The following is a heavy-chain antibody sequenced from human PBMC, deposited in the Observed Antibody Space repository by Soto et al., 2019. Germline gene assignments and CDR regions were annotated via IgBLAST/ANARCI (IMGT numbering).Heavy chain of an antibody. CDR2: INHSGST. Sequence: ETLSLTCAVYGGSFSGYYWSWIRQPPGKGLEWIGEINHSGSTNYNPSLKSRVTISVDTSKNQFSLKLSSVTAADTAVYYCARARTYYDILTGYYSSFDYWGQGTLVTVSS. CDR1: GGSFSGYY. D-gene: IGHD3-9*01. V-gene: IGHV4-34*01. CDR3: ARARTYYDILTGYYSSFDY. J-gene: IGHJ4*02.